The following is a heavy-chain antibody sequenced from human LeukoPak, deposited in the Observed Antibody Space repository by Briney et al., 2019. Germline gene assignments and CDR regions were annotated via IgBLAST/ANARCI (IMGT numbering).Heavy chain of an antibody. CDR2: IYYSGST. CDR3: ARDGRPSYYYDSSGYLVR. Sequence: PSETLFLTCTVSGGSISSSSYYWGWIRQPPGKGLEWIGSIYYSGSTYYNPSLKSRVTISVDTSKNQFSLKLSSVTAADTAVYYCARDGRPSYYYDSSGYLVRWGQGTLVTVSS. D-gene: IGHD3-22*01. J-gene: IGHJ5*02. V-gene: IGHV4-39*07. CDR1: GGSISSSSYY.